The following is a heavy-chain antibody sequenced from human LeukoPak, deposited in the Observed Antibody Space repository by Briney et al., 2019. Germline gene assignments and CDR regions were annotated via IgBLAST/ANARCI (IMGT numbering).Heavy chain of an antibody. J-gene: IGHJ4*02. Sequence: GASVKVSCKASGGTFSSYAISWVRQAPGQGLEWMGGIIPIFGTANYAQKFQGRVTITADESTSTAYMELSSLRSEDTAVYYCARDPLDYYDSSGYPGFDYWGQGTLVTVSS. CDR3: ARDPLDYYDSSGYPGFDY. V-gene: IGHV1-69*01. CDR1: GGTFSSYA. CDR2: IIPIFGTA. D-gene: IGHD3-22*01.